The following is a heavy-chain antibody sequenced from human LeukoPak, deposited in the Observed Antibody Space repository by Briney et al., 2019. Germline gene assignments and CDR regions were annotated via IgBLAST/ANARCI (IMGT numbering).Heavy chain of an antibody. V-gene: IGHV1-3*01. Sequence: ASVKVSCKASGYTFTSYAMHWVRQAPGQRLEWMGWINAGNGNTKYSQKFQGGVTITRDTSASTAYMELSSLRSEDTAVYYCARDGDSGYEYYYYYGMDVWGKGTTVTVSS. CDR3: ARDGDSGYEYYYYYGMDV. J-gene: IGHJ6*04. CDR1: GYTFTSYA. CDR2: INAGNGNT. D-gene: IGHD5-12*01.